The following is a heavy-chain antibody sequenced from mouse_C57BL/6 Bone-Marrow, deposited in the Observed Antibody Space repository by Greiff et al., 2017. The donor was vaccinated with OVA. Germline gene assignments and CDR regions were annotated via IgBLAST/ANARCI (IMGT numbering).Heavy chain of an antibody. Sequence: VQLQQSGAELVRPGASVKLSCTASGFNIKDDYMHWVKQRPEQGLEWIGWIDPENGDTEYASKFQGKATITADTSSNTAYLQLSSLTSEDTAVYYCTYYYGSSYTTYWYFEVWGTGTTVTVSS. CDR2: IDPENGDT. J-gene: IGHJ1*03. V-gene: IGHV14-4*01. CDR3: TYYYGSSYTTYWYFEV. CDR1: GFNIKDDY. D-gene: IGHD1-1*01.